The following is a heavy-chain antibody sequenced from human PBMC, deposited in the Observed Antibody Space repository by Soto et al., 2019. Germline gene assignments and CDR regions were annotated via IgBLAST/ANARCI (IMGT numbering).Heavy chain of an antibody. Sequence: ASVKVSCKASGYTFTAYYMHWVRQAPGQGLEWMGWINPDSGGTYYPQNLQGRVTMTRDTSITTAYMELSRLTYDDTAVYYCARVVDSAMVPFDYWGQGTLVTVSS. CDR2: INPDSGGT. J-gene: IGHJ4*02. D-gene: IGHD5-18*01. V-gene: IGHV1-2*02. CDR1: GYTFTAYY. CDR3: ARVVDSAMVPFDY.